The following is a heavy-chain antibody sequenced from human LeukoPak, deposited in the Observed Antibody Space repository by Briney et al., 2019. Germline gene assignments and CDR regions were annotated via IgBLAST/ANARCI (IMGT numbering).Heavy chain of an antibody. Sequence: SETLSLTCTVSAGSIGTYYWTWIRQPPGKGLEWIGYIFYSGSTNYNPSLKSRVTMSVDTSKKQFSLKLSSVTAADTAVYYCARDPPGSSWFDYWGQGILVTVSS. D-gene: IGHD6-13*01. V-gene: IGHV4-59*01. J-gene: IGHJ5*01. CDR3: ARDPPGSSWFDY. CDR2: IFYSGST. CDR1: AGSIGTYY.